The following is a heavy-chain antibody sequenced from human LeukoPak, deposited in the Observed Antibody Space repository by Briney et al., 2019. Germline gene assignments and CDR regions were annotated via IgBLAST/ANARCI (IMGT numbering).Heavy chain of an antibody. D-gene: IGHD3-22*01. J-gene: IGHJ6*03. CDR2: IKSDGGT. CDR3: ARGRSALIGSYYYYYMDV. CDR1: GFTFSTYW. Sequence: GGSLRLSCAASGFTFSTYWMHWVRQAPGKGLVWVSRIKSDGGTNYADSVKGRFTISRDNAKKTVSLQMNSLRPEDTGVYYCARGRSALIGSYYYYYMDVWGKGTTVTVSS. V-gene: IGHV3-74*01.